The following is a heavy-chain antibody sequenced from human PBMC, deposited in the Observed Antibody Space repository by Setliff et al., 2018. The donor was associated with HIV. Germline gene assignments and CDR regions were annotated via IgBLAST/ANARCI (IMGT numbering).Heavy chain of an antibody. V-gene: IGHV4-4*09. CDR1: GDSISTYC. CDR3: ARGPPGSSIGWYVGY. CDR2: IYTSGST. Sequence: SETLSLTCTVSGDSISTYCWIWIRQPPGKGLEWIGNIYTSGSTNYNQSLKSRVTISVDTSKNQFSLRLSSVIAADTAVYYCARGPPGSSIGWYVGYWGQGTLVTVSS. D-gene: IGHD6-19*01. J-gene: IGHJ4*02.